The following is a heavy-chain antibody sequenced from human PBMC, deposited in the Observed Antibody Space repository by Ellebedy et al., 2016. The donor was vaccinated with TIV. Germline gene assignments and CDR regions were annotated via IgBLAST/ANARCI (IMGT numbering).Heavy chain of an antibody. V-gene: IGHV4-39*01. D-gene: IGHD5-12*01. CDR1: GGSISSSSYY. J-gene: IGHJ4*02. CDR3: ARGVGYVDLYYFDY. Sequence: MPSETLSLTCTVSGGSISSSSYYWGWIRQPPGKGLEWIGSIYYSGSTYYNPSLKSRVTISVDTSKNQFSLKLSSVTAADTAVYYCARGVGYVDLYYFDYWGQGTLVTVYS. CDR2: IYYSGST.